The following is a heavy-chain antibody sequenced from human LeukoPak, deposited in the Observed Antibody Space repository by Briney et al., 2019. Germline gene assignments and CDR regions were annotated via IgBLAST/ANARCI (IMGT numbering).Heavy chain of an antibody. D-gene: IGHD3-3*01. CDR3: APVRFLEFRFDY. V-gene: IGHV3-30*02. CDR2: IRYDGSNK. J-gene: IGHJ4*02. Sequence: GGSLRLSCAASGFTFSSYGVHWVRQAPGKGLEWVAFIRYDGSNKYYADSVKGRFTISRDNSKNTLYLQMNSLRAEDTAVYYCAPVRFLEFRFDYWGQGTLVTVSS. CDR1: GFTFSSYG.